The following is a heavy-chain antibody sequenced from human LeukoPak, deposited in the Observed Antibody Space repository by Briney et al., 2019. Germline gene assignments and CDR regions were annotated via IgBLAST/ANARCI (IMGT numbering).Heavy chain of an antibody. CDR2: ISSSSSYI. J-gene: IGHJ4*02. CDR1: GFTFSSYS. D-gene: IGHD6-6*01. V-gene: IGHV3-21*01. CDR3: ARVRYSSSSAVRYYFDY. Sequence: AGGSLRLSCAASGFTFSSYSMNWVRQAPGKGLEWVSSISSSSSYIYYADSVEGRFTISRDNAKNSLYLQMNSLRAEDTAVYYCARVRYSSSSAVRYYFDYWGQGTLVTVSS.